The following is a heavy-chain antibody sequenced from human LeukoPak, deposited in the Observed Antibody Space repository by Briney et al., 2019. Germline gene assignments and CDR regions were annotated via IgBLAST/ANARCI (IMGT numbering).Heavy chain of an antibody. CDR2: ISGSGDNT. D-gene: IGHD3-22*01. Sequence: PGGSLRLSCAVSGFTFSNYGMNWVRQAPGKGLEWVSAISGSGDNTYYADSVKGRFTISRDNAKNSLYLQMNSLRAEDTAVYYCARGSTYYDSSGQVPFDYWGQGTLVTVSS. CDR1: GFTFSNYG. CDR3: ARGSTYYDSSGQVPFDY. V-gene: IGHV3-23*01. J-gene: IGHJ4*02.